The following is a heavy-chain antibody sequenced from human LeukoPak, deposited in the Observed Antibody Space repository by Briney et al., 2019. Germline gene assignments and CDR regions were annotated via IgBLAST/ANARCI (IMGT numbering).Heavy chain of an antibody. V-gene: IGHV4-4*07. CDR2: IYTSGST. Sequence: PSETLFLTCTVSGGSISSYYWSWIRQPAGKGLEWIGRIYTSGSTNYNPSLKSRVTMSVDTSKNQFSLKLSSVTAADTAVHYCARDTYYYGSGSYSYDYWGQGTLVTVSS. CDR3: ARDTYYYGSGSYSYDY. CDR1: GGSISSYY. J-gene: IGHJ4*02. D-gene: IGHD3-10*01.